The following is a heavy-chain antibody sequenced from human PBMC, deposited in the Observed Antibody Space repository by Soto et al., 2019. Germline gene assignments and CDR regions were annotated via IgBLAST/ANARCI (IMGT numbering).Heavy chain of an antibody. D-gene: IGHD2-21*02. V-gene: IGHV4-59*01. J-gene: IGHJ4*02. Sequence: SETLSLTCTVSGGSISSYYWSWIRQPPGKGLEWIGCFYYSGSTNYNPSLKSRVTISVDTSKKQFSLKLSSVTAADTAVYYCASGDWKLHAYWGQGTLVTVSS. CDR3: ASGDWKLHAY. CDR1: GGSISSYY. CDR2: FYYSGST.